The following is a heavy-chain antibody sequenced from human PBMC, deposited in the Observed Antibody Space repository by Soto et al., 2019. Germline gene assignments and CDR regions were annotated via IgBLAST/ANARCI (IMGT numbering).Heavy chain of an antibody. J-gene: IGHJ5*02. CDR3: ARDTPYDYVWGPFDP. D-gene: IGHD3-16*01. CDR2: ISYDGSNK. Sequence: GGSLRLSCAASGFTFSSYAMHWVRQAPGKGLEGVAVISYDGSNKYYADSVKGRFTISRDNSKNTLYLQMNSLRAEDTAVYYCARDTPYDYVWGPFDPWGQGTLVTVSS. V-gene: IGHV3-30-3*01. CDR1: GFTFSSYA.